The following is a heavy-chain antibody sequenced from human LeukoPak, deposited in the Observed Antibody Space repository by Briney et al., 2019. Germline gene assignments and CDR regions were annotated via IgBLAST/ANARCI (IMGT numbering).Heavy chain of an antibody. D-gene: IGHD3-22*01. J-gene: IGHJ4*02. CDR3: AGVGGTYYYDSSGYFVDY. Sequence: ASVKVSXKASGYTSTGYYMHWVRQAPGQGLEWMGRINPNSGGTNYAQKFQGRVTMTRDTSISTAYMELSRLRSDDTAVYYCAGVGGTYYYDSSGYFVDYWGQGTLVTVSS. CDR2: INPNSGGT. CDR1: GYTSTGYY. V-gene: IGHV1-2*06.